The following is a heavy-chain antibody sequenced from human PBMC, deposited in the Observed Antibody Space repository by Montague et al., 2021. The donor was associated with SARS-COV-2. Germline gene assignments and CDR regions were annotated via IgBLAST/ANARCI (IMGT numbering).Heavy chain of an antibody. J-gene: IGHJ3*01. CDR1: GGSITNNIDY. CDR3: ARVKRYFDSSGSPSAFDF. V-gene: IGHV4-39*02. CDR2: IYYTGNT. Sequence: SETLSLTCTVSGGSITNNIDYWAWIRQPPGKGLEWIGSIYYTGNTYYNPSLKSRVTISVVTSKNHFTLKLSSVTAAETAVYYCARVKRYFDSSGSPSAFDFWGLGTKVTVSS. D-gene: IGHD3-22*01.